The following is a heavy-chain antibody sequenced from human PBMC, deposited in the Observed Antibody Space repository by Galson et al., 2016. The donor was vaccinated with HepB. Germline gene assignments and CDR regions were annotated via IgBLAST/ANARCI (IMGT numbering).Heavy chain of an antibody. D-gene: IGHD3-10*01. CDR2: INSYGTTT. V-gene: IGHV3-74*01. J-gene: IGHJ6*04. CDR1: GFLFDSYW. Sequence: SLRLSCAASGFLFDSYWIHWVRQAPGKGLVWVSRINSYGTTTSYADSVKGRFTLSRDNSKKMVYLQMESLRAEDTGVYYCARPPGASGPYALDVWGKGTTVKVSS. CDR3: ARPPGASGPYALDV.